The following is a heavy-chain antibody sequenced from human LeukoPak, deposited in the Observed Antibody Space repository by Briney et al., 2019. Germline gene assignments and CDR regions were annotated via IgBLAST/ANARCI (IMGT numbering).Heavy chain of an antibody. J-gene: IGHJ4*02. Sequence: SETLSLTCTVSGGSISSYYWSWIRQPPGKGLEWVGRIYSAGSTTYNPSLKSRVTMSVDTSKNQFSLNLSSVTAADTAVYYCARGSARMVANPLFDYWGRGTLVTVSS. D-gene: IGHD5-12*01. CDR3: ARGSARMVANPLFDY. V-gene: IGHV4-4*07. CDR1: GGSISSYY. CDR2: IYSAGST.